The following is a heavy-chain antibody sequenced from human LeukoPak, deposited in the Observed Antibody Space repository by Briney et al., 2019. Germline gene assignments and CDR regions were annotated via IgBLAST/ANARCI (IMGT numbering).Heavy chain of an antibody. CDR3: ARGGSSWYESPNAFDI. J-gene: IGHJ3*02. D-gene: IGHD6-13*01. Sequence: PGGSLRLSCAASGFTFSSYSMIWVRQAPGKGLEWVSSISSSNSYIYYADSVKGRFTVSRDGAKNSVYLQMNSLRAEDTAVYYCARGGSSWYESPNAFDIWGQGTMVTVSS. CDR2: ISSSNSYI. CDR1: GFTFSSYS. V-gene: IGHV3-21*01.